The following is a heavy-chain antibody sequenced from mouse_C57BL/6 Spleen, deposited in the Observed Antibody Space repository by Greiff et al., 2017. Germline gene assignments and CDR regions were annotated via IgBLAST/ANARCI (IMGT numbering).Heavy chain of an antibody. CDR1: GYTFTSYW. CDR3: AREGYGYDGDYYAMDY. D-gene: IGHD2-2*01. J-gene: IGHJ4*01. Sequence: QVQLQQPGAELVKPGASVKLSCKASGYTFTSYWMHWVKQRPGQGLEWIGMIHPNSGSTNYNEKFKSKATLTVDKSSSTAYMQLSSLTSEDSAVYYCAREGYGYDGDYYAMDYWGQGTSVTVSS. CDR2: IHPNSGST. V-gene: IGHV1-64*01.